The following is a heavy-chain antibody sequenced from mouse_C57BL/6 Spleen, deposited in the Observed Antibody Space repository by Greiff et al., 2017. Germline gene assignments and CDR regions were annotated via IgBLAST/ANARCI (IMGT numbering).Heavy chain of an antibody. D-gene: IGHD2-4*01. CDR2: INPNSGGT. CDR3: ATYYDYLYYYAMDY. Sequence: QVQLQQPGAELVKPGASVKLSCKASGYTFPSYWMHWVKQRPGRGLEWIGRINPNSGGTKYNEKFKSKATLTVDKPSSTAYMQLSSLTSEDSAVYYCATYYDYLYYYAMDYWGQGTSVTVSS. CDR1: GYTFPSYW. J-gene: IGHJ4*01. V-gene: IGHV1-72*01.